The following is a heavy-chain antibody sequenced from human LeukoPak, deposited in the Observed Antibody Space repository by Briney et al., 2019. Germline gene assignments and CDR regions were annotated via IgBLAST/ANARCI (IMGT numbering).Heavy chain of an antibody. J-gene: IGHJ4*02. CDR1: GYSFTSYW. CDR3: ARYTTGAFDY. CDR2: IGPSDSYT. V-gene: IGHV5-10-1*01. D-gene: IGHD1-1*01. Sequence: GESLKISCKGSGYSFTSYWITWVRQMPGKGLEWMGRIGPSDSYTNYSPSFQGHVTISADKSIRTAYLQWSSLKASDTAMYYCARYTTGAFDYWGQGTLVSVSS.